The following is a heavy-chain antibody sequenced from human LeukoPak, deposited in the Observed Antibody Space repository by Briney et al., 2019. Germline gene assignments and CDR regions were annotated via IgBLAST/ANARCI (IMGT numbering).Heavy chain of an antibody. CDR3: ARVRYCSGGSCYSLGY. V-gene: IGHV3-21*01. CDR1: GFTFSSYS. D-gene: IGHD2-15*01. CDR2: ISSSSSYI. J-gene: IGHJ4*02. Sequence: GGSLRLSCAASGFTFSSYSMNWVRQAPGKGLEWVSSISSSSSYIYYADSVKGRFTISRDNAKNSLYLQMNSLRAEDTAVYCCARVRYCSGGSCYSLGYWGQGTLVTVSS.